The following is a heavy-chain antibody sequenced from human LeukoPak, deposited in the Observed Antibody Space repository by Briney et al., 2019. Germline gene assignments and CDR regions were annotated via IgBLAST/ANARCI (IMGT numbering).Heavy chain of an antibody. J-gene: IGHJ1*01. D-gene: IGHD3-16*01. CDR3: AKTDDFSFGF. CDR2: ILSSGSTT. Sequence: GGSLRLSCAASGLTFNNYAMSWVRQAPGNGLEWVSLILSSGSTTYYADSVKGRFTISRDNSKNTLYLQMNSLRAEDTAVYYCAKTDDFSFGFWGQGTLVTASS. V-gene: IGHV3-23*01. CDR1: GLTFNNYA.